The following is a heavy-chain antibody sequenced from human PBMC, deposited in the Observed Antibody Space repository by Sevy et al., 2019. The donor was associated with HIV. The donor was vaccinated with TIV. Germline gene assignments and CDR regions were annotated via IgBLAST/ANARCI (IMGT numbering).Heavy chain of an antibody. Sequence: SETLSLTCTVSGGSISSSSYYWGWIRQPTGKGQEWIGSIYYSGSTYYNPSLKSRVTISVDTSKNQFSLKLSSVTAADTAVYYCASASYDSSGRGAFDIWGQGTMVTVSS. J-gene: IGHJ3*02. CDR1: GGSISSSSYY. D-gene: IGHD3-22*01. CDR2: IYYSGST. V-gene: IGHV4-39*01. CDR3: ASASYDSSGRGAFDI.